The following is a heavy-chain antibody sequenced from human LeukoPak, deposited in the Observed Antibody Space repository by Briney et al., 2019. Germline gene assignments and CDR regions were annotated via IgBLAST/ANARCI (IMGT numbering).Heavy chain of an antibody. V-gene: IGHV2-70*04. CDR1: GFSLSTSGMR. Sequence: SGPALVKPSQTLTLTCTFSGFSLSTSGMRVSWIRQPPGKALEWLARIHWDDNKFYSTSLKTRLTISKDTSKNQVVLTMTNMDPVDTATYYCARIPQYCSGGTCYSGTFDYWGQGTLVTVSS. CDR3: ARIPQYCSGGTCYSGTFDY. D-gene: IGHD2-15*01. J-gene: IGHJ4*02. CDR2: IHWDDNK.